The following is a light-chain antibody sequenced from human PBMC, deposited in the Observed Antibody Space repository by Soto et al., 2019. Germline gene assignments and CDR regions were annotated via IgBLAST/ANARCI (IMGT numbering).Light chain of an antibody. V-gene: IGKV1-33*01. CDR3: QQYDNPPWT. CDR2: DAS. CDR1: QDISNY. Sequence: DIQMTQSPSSLSASVGDRVTITCQASQDISNYLNWYQQKPGKAPKLLIDDASNLETGVPSRFSGSGSGTDFTFTISSLQPEDIATYYCQQYDNPPWTFGQGTKVEIK. J-gene: IGKJ1*01.